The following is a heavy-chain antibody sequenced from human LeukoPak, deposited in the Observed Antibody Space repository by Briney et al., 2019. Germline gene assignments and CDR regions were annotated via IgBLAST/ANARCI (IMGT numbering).Heavy chain of an antibody. Sequence: SETLSLTCTVSGGSISSYYWSWIRQPPGKGLEWIGYIYYSGSTNYNPSLKSRVTISVDTSKNQFSLKLSSVTAADTAVYYCARVGDFGYSGYDLDHDAFDIWGQGTMVTVSS. V-gene: IGHV4-59*01. CDR1: GGSISSYY. CDR2: IYYSGST. D-gene: IGHD5-12*01. J-gene: IGHJ3*02. CDR3: ARVGDFGYSGYDLDHDAFDI.